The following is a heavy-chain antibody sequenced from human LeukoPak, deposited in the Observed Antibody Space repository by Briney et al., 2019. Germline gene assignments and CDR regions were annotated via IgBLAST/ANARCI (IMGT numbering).Heavy chain of an antibody. D-gene: IGHD3-16*01. V-gene: IGHV3-23*01. J-gene: IGHJ4*02. CDR1: GFTVSSYA. CDR2: ISASGSST. Sequence: GGSLRLSCAASGFTVSSYAMSWVRQAPGKGLEWVSTISASGSSTYYADSVKGRFTISRDNSKNTLYLQMNSLRAEDTAVYYCARGGGNSYFDYWGQGTLVTVSS. CDR3: ARGGGNSYFDY.